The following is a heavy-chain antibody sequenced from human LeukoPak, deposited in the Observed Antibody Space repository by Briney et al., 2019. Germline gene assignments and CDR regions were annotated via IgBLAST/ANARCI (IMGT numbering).Heavy chain of an antibody. Sequence: GASVKVSCKASGYSFADYYMHWVRQAPGQGLEWMGWINPNSGGTNYAQKFQGRVTMTRDTSISTAYMELSRLRSDDTAVYYCARGYYYDSSGYFALDYWGQGTLVTVSS. CDR2: INPNSGGT. J-gene: IGHJ4*02. D-gene: IGHD3-22*01. CDR3: ARGYYYDSSGYFALDY. CDR1: GYSFADYY. V-gene: IGHV1-2*02.